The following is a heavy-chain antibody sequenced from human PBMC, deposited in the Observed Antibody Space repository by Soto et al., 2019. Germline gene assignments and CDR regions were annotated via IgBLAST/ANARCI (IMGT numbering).Heavy chain of an antibody. Sequence: GGSLRLSCAASGFTFSSYAMSWVRQAPGKGLEWVSAISGSGGSTYYADSVKGRFTISRDNSKNTLYLQMNSLRAEDTAVYYCAKDDPIVVVPAAMLLFCAFDIWGQGTMVTVSS. J-gene: IGHJ3*02. CDR2: ISGSGGST. D-gene: IGHD2-2*01. V-gene: IGHV3-23*01. CDR1: GFTFSSYA. CDR3: AKDDPIVVVPAAMLLFCAFDI.